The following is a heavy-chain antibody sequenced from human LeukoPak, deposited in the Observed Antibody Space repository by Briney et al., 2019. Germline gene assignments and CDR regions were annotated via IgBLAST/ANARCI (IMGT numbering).Heavy chain of an antibody. D-gene: IGHD6-19*01. CDR2: ISGSSGTM. CDR3: ARDPSSSDYVDY. CDR1: GFTFSTYS. V-gene: IGHV3-48*02. Sequence: GGSLILSCAASGFTFSTYSMNWVRQAPGKGLEWVSYISGSSGTMYYADSVKGRFTISRDNAKNSLYLQMNSLRDEDTAVYYCARDPSSSDYVDYWGQGTLVTVSS. J-gene: IGHJ4*02.